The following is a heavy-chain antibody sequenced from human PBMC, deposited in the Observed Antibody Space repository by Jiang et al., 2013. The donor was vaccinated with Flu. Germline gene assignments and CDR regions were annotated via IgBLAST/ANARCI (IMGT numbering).Heavy chain of an antibody. V-gene: IGHV4-61*02. D-gene: IGHD3-3*01. CDR1: GVSISSATYY. Sequence: PGLVKPSQTLSLTCTVSGVSISSATYYWSWIRQPAGKGLEWIGRIYNSGSINYNPSLKSRVTISADTSKNQFSLNLSSVTAADTAVYYCVRGDFWSGWSSWGQGTLVTVSS. J-gene: IGHJ4*02. CDR3: VRGDFWSGWSS. CDR2: IYNSGSI.